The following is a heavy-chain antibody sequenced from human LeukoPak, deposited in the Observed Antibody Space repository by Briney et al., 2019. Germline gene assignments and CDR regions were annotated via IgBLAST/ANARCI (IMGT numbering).Heavy chain of an antibody. CDR2: IHSDGSST. V-gene: IGHV3-74*01. Sequence: GGSLRLSCAASGFTFSSYWMHWVRQAPARGLVWVSRIHSDGSSTSYADSVKGRFTISRDNAKNTLYLQMNSLRAEDTAVYYCARVWELTGFDYYFDYWGQGTLVTVSS. CDR3: ARVWELTGFDYYFDY. CDR1: GFTFSSYW. J-gene: IGHJ4*02. D-gene: IGHD1-26*01.